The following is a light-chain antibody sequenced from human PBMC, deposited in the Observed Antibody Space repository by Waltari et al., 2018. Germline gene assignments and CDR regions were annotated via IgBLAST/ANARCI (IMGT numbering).Light chain of an antibody. CDR3: QQYDDFPFT. Sequence: DIQMTQSPATLSASVGDRVTISCRASQSISSWLAWYQQKPGKAPKILIFKASFLESGVPSRFSGSGSGTEFSHTISSLQPEDFATYYCQQYDDFPFTFGQGTKVEVK. V-gene: IGKV1-5*03. CDR2: KAS. CDR1: QSISSW. J-gene: IGKJ2*01.